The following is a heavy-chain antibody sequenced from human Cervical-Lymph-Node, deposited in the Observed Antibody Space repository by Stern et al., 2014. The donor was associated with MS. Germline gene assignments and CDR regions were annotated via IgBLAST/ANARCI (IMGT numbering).Heavy chain of an antibody. CDR1: GFTFSSYG. CDR2: IWYDGSNK. J-gene: IGHJ6*02. D-gene: IGHD5/OR15-5a*01. Sequence: VQLVESGGGVVQPGRSLRLSCAASGFTFSSYGMHWVRQAPGKGLEWVAVIWYDGSNKYYADSVKGRFTISRDNSKNTLYLQMNSPRAEDTAVYYCARPQSTGDYYYGMDVWGQGTTVTVSS. CDR3: ARPQSTGDYYYGMDV. V-gene: IGHV3-33*01.